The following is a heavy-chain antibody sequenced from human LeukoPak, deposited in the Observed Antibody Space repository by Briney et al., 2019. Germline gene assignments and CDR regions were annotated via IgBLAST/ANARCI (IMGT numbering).Heavy chain of an antibody. CDR1: GGTFSSYA. D-gene: IGHD3/OR15-3a*01. J-gene: IGHJ4*02. CDR3: ARAPLGQPDYFDY. V-gene: IGHV1-69*05. Sequence: SVKVSCKASGGTFSSYAISWVRQAPGQGLEWMGGIILIFGTANYAQKFQGRVTITTDESTSTAYMELSSLRSEDTAVYYCARAPLGQPDYFDYWGQGTLVTVSS. CDR2: IILIFGTA.